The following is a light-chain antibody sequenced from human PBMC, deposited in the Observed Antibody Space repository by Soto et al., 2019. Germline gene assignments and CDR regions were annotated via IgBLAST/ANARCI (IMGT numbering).Light chain of an antibody. V-gene: IGKV3-20*01. J-gene: IGKJ1*01. CDR3: QQYGDSRWT. CDR2: RAS. CDR1: QSVTSSF. Sequence: IVFTQSPCTLSLSPGERATLSCRASQSVTSSFLAWYQQKPGQAPRLLIYRASHRATGIPDRFSGSESGTDFTLTISRLEPEDFAVYYCQQYGDSRWTFGQGTKVDIK.